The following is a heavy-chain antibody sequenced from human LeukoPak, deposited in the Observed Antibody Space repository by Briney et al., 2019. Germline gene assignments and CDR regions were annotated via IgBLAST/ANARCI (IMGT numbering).Heavy chain of an antibody. CDR2: IYHNGGT. D-gene: IGHD6-19*01. V-gene: IGHV4-59*08. Sequence: PSETLSLTCTVSGGSISGYYWSWIRQPPGKGLEWIGYIYHNGGTNYNPSLQSRLTISVDTSKNQFSLKLSSVTAADTAVYYCARHLRAGAGGGDFDYWGQGTQVTVSS. J-gene: IGHJ4*02. CDR3: ARHLRAGAGGGDFDY. CDR1: GGSISGYY.